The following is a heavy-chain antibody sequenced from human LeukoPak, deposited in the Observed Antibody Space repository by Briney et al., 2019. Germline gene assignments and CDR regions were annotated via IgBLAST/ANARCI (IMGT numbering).Heavy chain of an antibody. Sequence: GGYLRLSCAASGFTFSSYSMNWVRQAPGKGLEWVSSISSSSSFIYYADSVKGRFTISRDNAKNSLYLQMNSLRAEDTAVYYCASSGGNSGYWGQGTLVTVSS. CDR2: ISSSSSFI. J-gene: IGHJ4*02. D-gene: IGHD4-23*01. V-gene: IGHV3-21*01. CDR3: ASSGGNSGY. CDR1: GFTFSSYS.